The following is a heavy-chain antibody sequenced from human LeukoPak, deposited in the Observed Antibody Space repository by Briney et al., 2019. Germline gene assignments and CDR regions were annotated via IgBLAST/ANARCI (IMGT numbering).Heavy chain of an antibody. V-gene: IGHV1-46*01. D-gene: IGHD3-3*01. CDR3: ARDRGTIFGVVTFDY. J-gene: IGHJ4*02. Sequence: ASVKVSCKASGYTFTSYYMHWVRQAPGQGLEWMGIINPSGGSTSYAQKFQGRVTMTRDTSTSTVYMELSSLRSEDTAVYYCARDRGTIFGVVTFDYWGQGTLVTVSS. CDR1: GYTFTSYY. CDR2: INPSGGST.